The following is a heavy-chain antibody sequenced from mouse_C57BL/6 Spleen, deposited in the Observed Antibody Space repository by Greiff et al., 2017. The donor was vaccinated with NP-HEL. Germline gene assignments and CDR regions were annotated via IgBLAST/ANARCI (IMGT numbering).Heavy chain of an antibody. Sequence: VQLKESGPELVKPGASVKISCKASGYSFTGYYMNWVKQSPEKSLEWIGEINPSTGGTTYNQKFKAKATLTVDKSSSTAYMQLKSLTSEDSAVYYCAREGYYGSSSYFDYWGQGTTLTVSS. J-gene: IGHJ2*01. CDR2: INPSTGGT. V-gene: IGHV1-42*01. D-gene: IGHD1-1*01. CDR3: AREGYYGSSSYFDY. CDR1: GYSFTGYY.